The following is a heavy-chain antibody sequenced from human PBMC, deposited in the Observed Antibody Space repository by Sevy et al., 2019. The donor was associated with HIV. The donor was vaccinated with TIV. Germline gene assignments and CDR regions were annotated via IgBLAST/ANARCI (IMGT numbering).Heavy chain of an antibody. CDR2: ISWDGGNT. D-gene: IGHD3-10*01. CDR3: TKDFRGSGSYYNAYDAFDI. CDR1: GFTFDDYT. V-gene: IGHV3-43*01. J-gene: IGHJ3*02. Sequence: GESLKISCAASGFTFDDYTMHWVRQAPGKGLEWVSLISWDGGNTYYADSVKGRFTISRDNSKNSLYLQMNSLSTEDTALYYCTKDFRGSGSYYNAYDAFDIWGQGTMVTVSS.